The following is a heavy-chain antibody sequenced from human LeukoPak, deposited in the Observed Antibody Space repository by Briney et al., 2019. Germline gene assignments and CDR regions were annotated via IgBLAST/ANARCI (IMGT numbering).Heavy chain of an antibody. V-gene: IGHV4-4*02. J-gene: IGHJ6*02. CDR1: GGSISSSNW. CDR2: IYHSGST. CDR3: ARLIAAPLYGMDV. D-gene: IGHD6-13*01. Sequence: SETLSLTCAVSGGSISSSNWWSWVRQPPGRGLEWIEEIYHSGSTNYNPSLKSRVTISVDKSKNQFSLKLSSVTAADTAVYYCARLIAAPLYGMDVWGQGTTVTVSS.